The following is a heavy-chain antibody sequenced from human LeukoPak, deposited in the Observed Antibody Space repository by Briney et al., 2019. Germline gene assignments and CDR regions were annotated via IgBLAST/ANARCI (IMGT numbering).Heavy chain of an antibody. J-gene: IGHJ6*03. CDR2: ITSNGAYT. V-gene: IGHV3-64*02. CDR1: GFTFIDYT. CDR3: ARVKMGATVSDYYYYYMDV. D-gene: IGHD1-26*01. Sequence: GGSLRFSCAASGFTFIDYTIHWVRKAPGKRLQSVSAITSNGAYTHYADSVKGRFTISRDNSRNAVFLQMGGLRIEDMAVYYCARVKMGATVSDYYYYYMDVWGKGTTVTVSS.